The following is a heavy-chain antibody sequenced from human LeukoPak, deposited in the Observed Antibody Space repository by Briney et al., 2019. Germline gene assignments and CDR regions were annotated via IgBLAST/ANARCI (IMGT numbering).Heavy chain of an antibody. J-gene: IGHJ4*02. CDR3: ASFGPIVISYGSGGTPH. D-gene: IGHD3-10*01. CDR1: GGSISSYY. CDR2: IYYSGST. Sequence: KTSETLSLTCTVSGGSISSYYWSWIRQPPGKGLEWIGYIYYSGSTNYNPSLKSRVTISVDTSKNQFSLKLSSVTAADTAVYYCASFGPIVISYGSGGTPHWGQGTLVTVSS. V-gene: IGHV4-59*12.